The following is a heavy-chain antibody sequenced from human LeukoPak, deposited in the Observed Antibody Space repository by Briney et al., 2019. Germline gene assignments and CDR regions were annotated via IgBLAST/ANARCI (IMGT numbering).Heavy chain of an antibody. J-gene: IGHJ5*02. D-gene: IGHD3-10*01. CDR3: ARVDVTMVRGENWFDP. CDR2: IYHSGST. Sequence: PSETLSLTCSVSGYAISSGYFWGWIRQPPGKGLGGIGTIYHSGSTYYNPSLKSRVTISVDTSKNQFSLKLSSVTAADTAVYYCARVDVTMVRGENWFDPWGQGTLVTVSS. CDR1: GYAISSGYF. V-gene: IGHV4-38-2*02.